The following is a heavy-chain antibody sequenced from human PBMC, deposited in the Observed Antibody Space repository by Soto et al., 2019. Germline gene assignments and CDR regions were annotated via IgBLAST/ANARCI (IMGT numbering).Heavy chain of an antibody. CDR1: GGSISSGNYY. CDR3: ARDGIAVAGVTYFDF. V-gene: IGHV4-30-4*01. Sequence: QVQLQESGPGLVKPSQTLSLTCTVSGGSISSGNYYWSWIRQPPGKGLEFIGYIYYSGSTYYNPSLRSRVAISVDKSKNQFTLQLSSVTAADTAVYYCARDGIAVAGVTYFDFWGQGALVTISS. J-gene: IGHJ4*02. D-gene: IGHD6-19*01. CDR2: IYYSGST.